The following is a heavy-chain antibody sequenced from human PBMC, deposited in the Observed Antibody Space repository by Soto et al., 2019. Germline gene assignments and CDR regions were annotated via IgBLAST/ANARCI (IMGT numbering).Heavy chain of an antibody. D-gene: IGHD5-18*01. CDR2: INSDGSST. J-gene: IGHJ4*02. V-gene: IGHV3-74*01. CDR1: GFTFSSYW. Sequence: VQLVESGGGLVQPGGSLRLSCAASGFTFSSYWMHWVRQAPGKGLVWVSRINSDGSSTSYADSVKGRFTISRDNAKNTLYLQMNSLRAEDTAVYYCASGRGYSYGPENYFDYWGQGTLVTVSS. CDR3: ASGRGYSYGPENYFDY.